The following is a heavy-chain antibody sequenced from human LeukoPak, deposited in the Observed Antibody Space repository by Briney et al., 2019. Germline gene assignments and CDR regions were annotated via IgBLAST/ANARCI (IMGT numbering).Heavy chain of an antibody. J-gene: IGHJ5*02. CDR1: RFTFSSYS. CDR2: ISSSSSYI. CDR3: ARMYYNFWSDYYAFNWFDP. V-gene: IGHV3-21*01. D-gene: IGHD3-3*01. Sequence: GGSLRLSCAASRFTFSSYSMNWVRQAPGKGLEWVSSISSSSSYIYYADSVKGRFTISRDNAKNSLYLQMNSLRAEDTAVYYCARMYYNFWSDYYAFNWFDPWGQGTLVTVSS.